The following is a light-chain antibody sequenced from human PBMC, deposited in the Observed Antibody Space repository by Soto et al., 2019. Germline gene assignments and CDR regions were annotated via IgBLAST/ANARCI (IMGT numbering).Light chain of an antibody. CDR1: SSDVGGYNY. CDR2: DVS. Sequence: QSALTQPASVSGSPGQSITISCTGTSSDVGGYNYVSWYQQHPGKAPKLIIYDVSNRPSGVSNRFSGSKSGNTAYLTISGLQAEDEAEYYCSSYTSSSTLDVVFGGGTKLTVL. CDR3: SSYTSSSTLDVV. V-gene: IGLV2-14*01. J-gene: IGLJ2*01.